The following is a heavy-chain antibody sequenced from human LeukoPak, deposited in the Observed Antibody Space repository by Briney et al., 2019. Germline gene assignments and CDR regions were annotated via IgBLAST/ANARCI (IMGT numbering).Heavy chain of an antibody. Sequence: GGSLRLSCAASGYAFSRHGIHWVRQAPGKGLEWVAVVWYDGRNRDYADSVKGRFTISKDNSNNMVFLQMDRLRAEDTAVYYCARLWGGNGYSGGSLNLWGQGTLVTVSS. CDR3: ARLWGGNGYSGGSLNL. J-gene: IGHJ5*02. CDR1: GYAFSRHG. D-gene: IGHD3-16*01. V-gene: IGHV3-33*01. CDR2: VWYDGRNR.